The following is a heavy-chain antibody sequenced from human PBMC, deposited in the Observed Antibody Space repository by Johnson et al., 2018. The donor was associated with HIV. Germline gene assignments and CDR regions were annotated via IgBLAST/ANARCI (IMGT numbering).Heavy chain of an antibody. CDR3: AKDGGSYGGAFDI. D-gene: IGHD1-26*01. CDR1: GFTFSSYG. Sequence: HVQLVESGGGVVQPGGSLRLSCAASGFTFSSYGIHWVRQAPGKGLEWVSFIRYDGSNKYYADSVKGRFTISRDNSKNTLYLQMNSLRGEDTAVYYCAKDGGSYGGAFDIWGQGTMVTVSS. CDR2: IRYDGSNK. J-gene: IGHJ3*02. V-gene: IGHV3-30*02.